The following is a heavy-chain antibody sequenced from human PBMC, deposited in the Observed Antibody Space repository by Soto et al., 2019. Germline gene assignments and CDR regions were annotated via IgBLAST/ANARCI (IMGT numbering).Heavy chain of an antibody. CDR1: GFTFSSYA. CDR2: ISGSGGST. J-gene: IGHJ4*02. V-gene: IGHV3-23*01. CDR3: AKEVGVVVVPAAMFDY. Sequence: GGSLRLSCAASGFTFSSYAMSWVRQAPGKGLEWVSAISGSGGSTYYADSVKGRFTISRDNSKNTLYLQMNSLRAEDTAVYYCAKEVGVVVVPAAMFDYWGQGTLVTVSS. D-gene: IGHD2-2*01.